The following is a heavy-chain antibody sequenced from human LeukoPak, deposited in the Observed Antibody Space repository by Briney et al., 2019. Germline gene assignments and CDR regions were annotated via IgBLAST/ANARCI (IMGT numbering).Heavy chain of an antibody. J-gene: IGHJ5*02. CDR2: IYYSGST. CDR3: ARAGMIVVDGWFDP. Sequence: PSETLSLTCTVSGGSISSYYWSWIRQPPGKGLEWIGYIYYSGSTNYNPSLKSRVTISVDTSKNQFSLKLGSVTAADTAVYYCARAGMIVVDGWFDPWGQGTLVTVSS. V-gene: IGHV4-59*01. D-gene: IGHD3-22*01. CDR1: GGSISSYY.